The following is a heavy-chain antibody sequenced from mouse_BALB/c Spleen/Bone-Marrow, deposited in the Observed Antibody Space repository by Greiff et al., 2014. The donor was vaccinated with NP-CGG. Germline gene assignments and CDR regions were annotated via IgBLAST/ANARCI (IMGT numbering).Heavy chain of an antibody. CDR3: ARRDGNYAWFAY. J-gene: IGHJ3*01. CDR1: GYAFTNYL. CDR2: INPGSGGT. Sequence: AQLQQSGAELVRPGTSVKVSCKASGYAFTNYLIEWVKQRPGQGLEWIGVINPGSGGTNYNEKFKGKATLTADKSSSTAYMQLSSLTSDDSAVYFCARRDGNYAWFAYWGQGTLVTVSA. V-gene: IGHV1-54*03. D-gene: IGHD2-1*01.